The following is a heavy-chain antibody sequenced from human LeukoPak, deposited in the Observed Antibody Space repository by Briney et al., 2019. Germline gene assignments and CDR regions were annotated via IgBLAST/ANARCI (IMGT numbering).Heavy chain of an antibody. D-gene: IGHD4-17*01. V-gene: IGHV5-51*01. CDR2: IFPDDSDT. CDR3: ARQVGASVTINWFDP. Sequence: GESLKISFETPGFTLTSHWLGWGRQMPGAGLEGALTIFPDDSDTRYRPSFQGQVRISADNSARTAFLQWASLKATDTATYYCARQVGASVTINWFDPWGQGTLVTVSS. J-gene: IGHJ5*02. CDR1: GFTLTSHW.